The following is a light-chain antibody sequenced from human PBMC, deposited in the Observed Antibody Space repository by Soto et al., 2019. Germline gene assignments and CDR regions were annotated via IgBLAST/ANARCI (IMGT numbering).Light chain of an antibody. Sequence: QSVLTQPRSVSGSPGQSVTISCTGTSSDVGGHDYVSWYQQDPGKAPRLIIHDVIKRPSGVPNRFSGSKSGNTASLTISGLQAEDEADYYCCSYAGRVMVFGGGTKLTVL. J-gene: IGLJ3*02. CDR3: CSYAGRVMV. CDR2: DVI. CDR1: SSDVGGHDY. V-gene: IGLV2-11*01.